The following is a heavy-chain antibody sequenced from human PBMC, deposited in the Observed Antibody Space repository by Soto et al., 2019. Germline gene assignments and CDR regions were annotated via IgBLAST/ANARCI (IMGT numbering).Heavy chain of an antibody. CDR1: GGIFSDFS. CDR3: AISWGMPGIGNYFYDMDV. Sequence: GASVKVSCKASGGIFSDFSFSWVRQAPGQGLEWMGGIMPIFGGPDYAQRFRGRVTITADEVTRSAFMELRGLTSEDTATYYCAISWGMPGIGNYFYDMDVGGKGPPVPVS. V-gene: IGHV1-69*13. CDR2: IMPIFGGP. D-gene: IGHD3-16*01. J-gene: IGHJ6*04.